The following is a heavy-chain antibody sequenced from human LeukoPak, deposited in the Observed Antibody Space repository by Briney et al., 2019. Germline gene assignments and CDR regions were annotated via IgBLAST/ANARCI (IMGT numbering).Heavy chain of an antibody. J-gene: IGHJ6*02. Sequence: GESLKISCKGSGYSFTSYWIGWVRQMPGKGLEWMGIIYPGDSDTRYSPSFQGQVTISADRSTNTAYLQWSSLKASDTAMYYCARHVRGCSGGSCYFYGMDVWGQGTTVTVSS. CDR1: GYSFTSYW. CDR3: ARHVRGCSGGSCYFYGMDV. D-gene: IGHD2-15*01. V-gene: IGHV5-51*01. CDR2: IYPGDSDT.